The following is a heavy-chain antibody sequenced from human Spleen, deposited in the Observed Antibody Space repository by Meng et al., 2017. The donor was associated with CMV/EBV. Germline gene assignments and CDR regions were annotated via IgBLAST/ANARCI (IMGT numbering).Heavy chain of an antibody. CDR2: ISGSGGST. CDR3: AKVLVRGVIITAFDY. Sequence: YGFTFSSYAMRWVRQAPGKGLEWVSAISGSGGSTYYADSVKGRFTISRDNSKNTLYLQMNSLRAEDTAVYYCAKVLVRGVIITAFDYWGQGILVTVSS. V-gene: IGHV3-23*01. CDR1: GFTFSSYA. D-gene: IGHD3-10*01. J-gene: IGHJ4*02.